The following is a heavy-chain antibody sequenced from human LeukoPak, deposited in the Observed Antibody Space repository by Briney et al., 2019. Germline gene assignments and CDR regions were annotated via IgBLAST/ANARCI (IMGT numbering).Heavy chain of an antibody. CDR2: IYNSGST. V-gene: IGHV4-59*08. D-gene: IGHD3-22*01. CDR1: GGSFSGYY. Sequence: SETLSLTCAVYGGSFSGYYWSWIRQPPGKGLEWIGYIYNSGSTNYNPSLKSRVTISVDTSNNQFSLRLSSVTAADTAVYYCARRDSSGSFDYWGQGTLVTVSS. CDR3: ARRDSSGSFDY. J-gene: IGHJ4*02.